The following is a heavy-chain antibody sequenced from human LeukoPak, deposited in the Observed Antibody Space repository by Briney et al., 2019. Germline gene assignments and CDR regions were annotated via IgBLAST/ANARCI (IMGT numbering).Heavy chain of an antibody. V-gene: IGHV3-23*01. CDR2: ISGGGSST. D-gene: IGHD3-10*01. CDR3: AKDSRADALDI. Sequence: GGSLRLSCAASEFTFSSYAMSWVRQAPGKGLEWVSVISGGGSSTYYADSVKGRFTISRDNSKNTLYLQMNSLRAEDTALYYCAKDSRADALDIWGQGTMVTVSS. CDR1: EFTFSSYA. J-gene: IGHJ3*02.